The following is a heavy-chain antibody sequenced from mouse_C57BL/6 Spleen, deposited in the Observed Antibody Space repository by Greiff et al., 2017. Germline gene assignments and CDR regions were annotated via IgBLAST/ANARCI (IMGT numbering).Heavy chain of an antibody. CDR3: ARLMVTTTVDY. J-gene: IGHJ2*01. D-gene: IGHD2-2*01. CDR1: GYTFTSYW. V-gene: IGHV1-53*01. CDR2: INPSNGGT. Sequence: VQLQQPGTELVKPGASVKLSCKASGYTFTSYWMHWVKQRPGQGLEWIGNINPSNGGTNYNEKFKSKATLTVDKSSSTAYMQLSSLTSEDSAFDYCARLMVTTTVDYWGQGTTLTVSS.